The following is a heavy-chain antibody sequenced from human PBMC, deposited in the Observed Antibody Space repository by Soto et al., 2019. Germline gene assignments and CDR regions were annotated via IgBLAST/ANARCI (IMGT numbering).Heavy chain of an antibody. CDR3: ARACSSTSCYGMDV. V-gene: IGHV1-3*01. J-gene: IGHJ6*02. Sequence: ASVEVSCKASGYTFTSYAMHWVRQAPGQRLEWMGWINAGNGNTKYSQKFQGRVTITRDTSASTAYMELSSLRSEDTAVYYCARACSSTSCYGMDVWGQGTTVTVSS. CDR1: GYTFTSYA. D-gene: IGHD2-2*01. CDR2: INAGNGNT.